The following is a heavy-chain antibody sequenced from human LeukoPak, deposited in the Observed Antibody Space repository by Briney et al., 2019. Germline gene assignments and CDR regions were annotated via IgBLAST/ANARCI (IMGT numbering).Heavy chain of an antibody. D-gene: IGHD6-19*01. CDR2: ISSSSSTI. CDR1: GFTFSSYS. J-gene: IGHJ4*02. CDR3: ARVGAVAVDY. Sequence: GGSLRLSCAASGFTFSSYSMNWVRQAPGKGLEWVSYISSSSSTIYYADSVKGRFIISRDNAKNSLYLQMNSLRAEDTAVYYCARVGAVAVDYWGQGTLVTVSS. V-gene: IGHV3-48*04.